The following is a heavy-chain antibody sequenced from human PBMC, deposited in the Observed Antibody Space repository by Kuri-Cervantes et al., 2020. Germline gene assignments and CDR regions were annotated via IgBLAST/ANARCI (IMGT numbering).Heavy chain of an antibody. Sequence: SETLSLTCAVYGGSSSDYSWSWIRQPPGKGLEWIGEINHGGGTNYNLSLKSRVTISVDTSKNQFSLRLSSVTAADTAVYYCARAGGVRSPPFSYYYGLDVWGRGTTVTVSS. V-gene: IGHV4-34*01. J-gene: IGHJ6*02. CDR1: GGSSSDYS. CDR3: ARAGGVRSPPFSYYYGLDV. D-gene: IGHD3-16*01. CDR2: INHGGGT.